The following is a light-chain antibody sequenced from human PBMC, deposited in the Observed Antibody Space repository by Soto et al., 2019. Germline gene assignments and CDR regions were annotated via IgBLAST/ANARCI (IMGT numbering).Light chain of an antibody. J-gene: IGLJ1*01. V-gene: IGLV4-69*01. CDR3: QTWGTGIRV. CDR2: LNSDGSH. CDR1: SGHSSYA. Sequence: QLVLTQSPSASASLVASVKLTCTLSSGHSSYAIAWHQQQPEKGPRYLMKLNSDGSHSKGDGIPDRFSGSSSGAERYLTISSLQSEDEADYYCQTWGTGIRVFGTGTKLTVL.